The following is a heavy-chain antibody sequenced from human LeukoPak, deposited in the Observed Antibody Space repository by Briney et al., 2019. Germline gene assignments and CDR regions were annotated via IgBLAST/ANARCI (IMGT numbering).Heavy chain of an antibody. Sequence: SETLSLTCTVSGGSISSSSNFWGWIRQPPGKGLEWIGEIHHSGSAKYTPSLKSRVTISVDTSKNQFSLKLTSVTAADTAGYYCARWSEGRLDPWGQGTLVTVSS. V-gene: IGHV4-39*07. CDR2: IHHSGSA. J-gene: IGHJ5*02. CDR3: ARWSEGRLDP. CDR1: GGSISSSSNF.